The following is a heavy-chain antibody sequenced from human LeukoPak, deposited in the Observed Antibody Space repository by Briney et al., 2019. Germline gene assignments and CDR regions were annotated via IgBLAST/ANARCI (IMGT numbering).Heavy chain of an antibody. CDR1: GFSLSTSGMC. J-gene: IGHJ4*02. CDR3: ARTLDGYCSGGSCYYYFDY. Sequence: SSPTLVNPTQTLTLTCTFSGFSLSTSGMCVSWIRQPPGKALEWLARIDWDDDKYYSTSLKTRLTISKDTSKNQVVLTMTNMDPVDTATYYCARTLDGYCSGGSCYYYFDYWGQGTLVTVSS. CDR2: IDWDDDK. D-gene: IGHD2-15*01. V-gene: IGHV2-70*11.